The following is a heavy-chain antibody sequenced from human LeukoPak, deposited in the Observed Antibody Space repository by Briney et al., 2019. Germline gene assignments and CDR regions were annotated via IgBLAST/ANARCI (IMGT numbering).Heavy chain of an antibody. D-gene: IGHD2-15*01. CDR2: ISGSSSYI. J-gene: IGHJ3*02. CDR1: GFTFSTYT. CDR3: ARTEIVEDAFDI. V-gene: IGHV3-21*01. Sequence: PGGSLRLSCAASGFTFSTYTMKWVRQAPGKGLEWVSSISGSSSYIYYTDSVQGRFTISRDNAKNSLYLQMNSLRAEDTAVYYCARTEIVEDAFDIWGRGTMVTVSS.